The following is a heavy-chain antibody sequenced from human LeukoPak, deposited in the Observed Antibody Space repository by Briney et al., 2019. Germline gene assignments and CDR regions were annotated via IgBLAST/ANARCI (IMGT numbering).Heavy chain of an antibody. Sequence: GGSLRLSCAASGFTFSSYAMHWVRQAPGKGLEWVAVISYDGSNKYYADSVKGRFTISRDNSKNTLYLQMNSLRAEDTAVYYCARAGVILTGYFPNWYFDLWGRGTLVTVSS. V-gene: IGHV3-30-3*01. CDR1: GFTFSSYA. D-gene: IGHD3-9*01. J-gene: IGHJ2*01. CDR2: ISYDGSNK. CDR3: ARAGVILTGYFPNWYFDL.